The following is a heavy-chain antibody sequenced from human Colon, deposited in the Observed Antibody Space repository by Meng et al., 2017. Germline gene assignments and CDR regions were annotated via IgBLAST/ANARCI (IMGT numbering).Heavy chain of an antibody. J-gene: IGHJ5*02. D-gene: IGHD4-17*01. Sequence: QVQVQEPGPGLGQPSQTLSLTCTVSGGSISSGVYYWSWIRQPPGKGLEWIGYIYYSGSTYSNASLKSRVTISIDRSKNQFSLKLSSVTAADTAVYYCARDRKHYGERGWFDPWGQGTLVTVSS. CDR1: GGSISSGVYY. V-gene: IGHV4-30-4*01. CDR3: ARDRKHYGERGWFDP. CDR2: IYYSGST.